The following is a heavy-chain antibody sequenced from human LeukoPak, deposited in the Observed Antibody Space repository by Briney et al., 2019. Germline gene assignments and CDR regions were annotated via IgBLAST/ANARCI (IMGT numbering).Heavy chain of an antibody. CDR1: GFTFSSYW. CDR3: AKDQGELYYTNWFDP. V-gene: IGHV3-7*01. J-gene: IGHJ5*02. Sequence: GGSLRLSCAASGFTFSSYWMSWVRQAPGKGLEWVANIKQDGSEKYYVDSVKGRFTISRDNAKNSLYLQMNSLRAEDTAVYYCAKDQGELYYTNWFDPWGQGTLVTVSS. D-gene: IGHD3-16*01. CDR2: IKQDGSEK.